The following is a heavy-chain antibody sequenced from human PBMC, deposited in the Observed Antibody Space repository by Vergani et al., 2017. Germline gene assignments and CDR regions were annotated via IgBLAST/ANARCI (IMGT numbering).Heavy chain of an antibody. CDR2: INAGNGNT. D-gene: IGHD3-22*01. J-gene: IGHJ4*02. Sequence: QVQLVQSGAEVKKPGASVKVSCNASGYTFTSYSMHWVRQAPGQRLEWMGWINAGNGNTKYSQKFQGRVTITRDTSASTAYMELSSLRSEDTAVYYCARNYYDSSGYCFNYWGQGSLVTVSS. CDR1: GYTFTSYS. CDR3: ARNYYDSSGYCFNY. V-gene: IGHV1-3*01.